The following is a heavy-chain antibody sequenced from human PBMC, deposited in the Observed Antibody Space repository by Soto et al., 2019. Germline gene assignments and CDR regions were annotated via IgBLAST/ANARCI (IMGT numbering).Heavy chain of an antibody. CDR2: INPKSGGT. D-gene: IGHD1-26*01. CDR1: GYTFTVYY. V-gene: IGHV1-2*02. CDR3: ARDLAKGGGSAGFDY. J-gene: IGHJ4*02. Sequence: ASVKVSCKASGYTFTVYYMHWVRQAPGQGLEWMGWINPKSGGTMYPQKFQGRVTMTWDTSISTAYMALTRLRSNDTAVYYCARDLAKGGGSAGFDYWGQGTLVTVSS.